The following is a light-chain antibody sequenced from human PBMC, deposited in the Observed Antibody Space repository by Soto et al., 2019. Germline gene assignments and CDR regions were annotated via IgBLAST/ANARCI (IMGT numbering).Light chain of an antibody. Sequence: DIQMTQSPSTLSASVGDRVTITCRASQSISGWLAWFQEKPGKAPKRLIYDAASLESGVPSRFSCSGSGTEFSLTISSVEPDDSALYYCQQYSTYSWTFGQGTKGEIK. V-gene: IGKV1-5*01. CDR2: DAA. CDR1: QSISGW. CDR3: QQYSTYSWT. J-gene: IGKJ1*01.